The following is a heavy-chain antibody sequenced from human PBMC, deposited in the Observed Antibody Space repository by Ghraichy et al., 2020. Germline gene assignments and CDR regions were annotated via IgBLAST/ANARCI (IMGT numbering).Heavy chain of an antibody. D-gene: IGHD1-26*01. Sequence: GGSLRLSCAASGFSFRSHWMSWVRQSPGKGLEWVANLNQDGNDKWYVDSVKGRFTISRDNAKNSLYLQMDSLRVEDTSIYYCARDGSGGYDYWGQGSLVTVSS. CDR1: GFSFRSHW. J-gene: IGHJ4*02. CDR2: LNQDGNDK. V-gene: IGHV3-7*01. CDR3: ARDGSGGYDY.